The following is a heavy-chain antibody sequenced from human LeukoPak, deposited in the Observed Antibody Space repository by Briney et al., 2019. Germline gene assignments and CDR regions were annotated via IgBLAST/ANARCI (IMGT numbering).Heavy chain of an antibody. D-gene: IGHD3-22*01. J-gene: IGHJ4*02. CDR1: GGSFSGYY. CDR3: ASSGYYYDSSGYYAPFDY. CDR2: INHSGST. V-gene: IGHV4-34*01. Sequence: PSETLSLTCAVYGGSFSGYYWSWIRQPPGKGLEWIGEINHSGSTNYNPSLKSRVTISVDTSKNQFSLKLSSVTAEDTAVYYCASSGYYYDSSGYYAPFDYWGQGTLVTVSS.